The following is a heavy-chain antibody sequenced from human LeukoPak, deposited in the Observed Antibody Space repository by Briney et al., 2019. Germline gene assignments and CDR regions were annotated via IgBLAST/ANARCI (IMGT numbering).Heavy chain of an antibody. D-gene: IGHD2-2*01. V-gene: IGHV4-59*01. CDR2: IYYSGST. Sequence: SETLSLTCTVSGGSISSYYWSWIRQPPGKGLEWIGYIYYSGSTNYNPSLKSRVTISVDTSKNQISLKLSSVTAADTAVYYCARGPLGYCSSTSCYEPSYFDYWGQGTLVTVSS. CDR1: GGSISSYY. J-gene: IGHJ4*02. CDR3: ARGPLGYCSSTSCYEPSYFDY.